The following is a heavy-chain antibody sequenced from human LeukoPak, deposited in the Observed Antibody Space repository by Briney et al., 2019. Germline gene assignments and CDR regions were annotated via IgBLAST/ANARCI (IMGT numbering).Heavy chain of an antibody. D-gene: IGHD3-22*01. Sequence: GGSLRLSCAASGFTFSSYAMSWVRQAPGKGLEWVSAISGSGGSTYYADSVKGRFTISRDNSKNTLYLQVNSLRAEDTAVYYCAKRGINYYYDSSGYVGYWGQGTLVTVSS. CDR2: ISGSGGST. CDR1: GFTFSSYA. V-gene: IGHV3-23*01. J-gene: IGHJ4*02. CDR3: AKRGINYYYDSSGYVGY.